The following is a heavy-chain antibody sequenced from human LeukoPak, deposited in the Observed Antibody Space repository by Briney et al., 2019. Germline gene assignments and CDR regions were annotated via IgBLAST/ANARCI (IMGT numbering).Heavy chain of an antibody. D-gene: IGHD3-10*01. Sequence: GGSLRLSCAGSGLTLSDYSMNWVRQAPGKGLEWVSYISSSARTIYYADSVKGRFTISRDTAKKSLYLQMNSLRDEDTAVYYCATDMGDHWGQGTLVTVSS. J-gene: IGHJ4*02. CDR1: GLTLSDYS. CDR2: ISSSARTI. CDR3: ATDMGDH. V-gene: IGHV3-48*02.